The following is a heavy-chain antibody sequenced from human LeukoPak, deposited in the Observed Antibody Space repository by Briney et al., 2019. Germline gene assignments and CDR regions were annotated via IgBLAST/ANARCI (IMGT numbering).Heavy chain of an antibody. D-gene: IGHD3-10*01. J-gene: IGHJ4*02. Sequence: GGSLRLSCAASGFTVSGHYWSWVRQAPGKGLEWVSQINSGSTTYYAESVKGRFTISRDNSKNTLYLQMNSLRAEDTAVYHCARNKGVYGSGSYDNWGPGTLVTVSS. CDR3: ARNKGVYGSGSYDN. CDR1: GFTVSGHY. V-gene: IGHV3-53*01. CDR2: INSGSTT.